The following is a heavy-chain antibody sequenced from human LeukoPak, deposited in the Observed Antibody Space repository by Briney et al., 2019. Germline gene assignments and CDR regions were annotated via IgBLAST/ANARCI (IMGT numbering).Heavy chain of an antibody. J-gene: IGHJ3*02. Sequence: GGSLRLSCAASGFTFSSYSMNWVRQAPGKGLEWVSYISSSSSTIYYADSVKGRFTISRDNAKNSLYLQMNSLRAEDTAVYYCARGSKSGSYHDAFDIWGQGTMVTVSS. CDR1: GFTFSSYS. CDR2: ISSSSSTI. D-gene: IGHD1-26*01. CDR3: ARGSKSGSYHDAFDI. V-gene: IGHV3-48*04.